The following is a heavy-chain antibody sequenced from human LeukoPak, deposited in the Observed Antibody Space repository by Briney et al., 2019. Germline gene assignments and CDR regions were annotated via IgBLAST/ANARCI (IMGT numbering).Heavy chain of an antibody. CDR2: IVYSGTT. CDR3: ARDFGDHRIDY. V-gene: IGHV4-39*01. CDR1: GSSISGSSYY. D-gene: IGHD4-17*01. Sequence: SETLSLTCTVSGSSISGSSYYWGWVRQPPGKGLEWIGSIVYSGTTHYDPSLKSRVTISVDTSKSQFSLRLSSVTAADTAIYYCARDFGDHRIDYWGQGTLVTVSS. J-gene: IGHJ4*02.